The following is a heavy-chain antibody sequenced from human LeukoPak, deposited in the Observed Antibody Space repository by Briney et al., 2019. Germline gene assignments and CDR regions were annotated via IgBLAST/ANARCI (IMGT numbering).Heavy chain of an antibody. D-gene: IGHD5-24*01. CDR2: ISWNSGSI. J-gene: IGHJ4*02. CDR1: GFPFDDYA. CDR3: ARHLGMFIRDGFDY. V-gene: IGHV3-9*01. Sequence: GGSLRLSCAASGFPFDDYAMLWVRQAPGKGLEWVSGISWNSGSIGYADSVKGRFTISRDNAKNSLYLQMNSLRAEDTAVYYCARHLGMFIRDGFDYWGQGTLVTVSS.